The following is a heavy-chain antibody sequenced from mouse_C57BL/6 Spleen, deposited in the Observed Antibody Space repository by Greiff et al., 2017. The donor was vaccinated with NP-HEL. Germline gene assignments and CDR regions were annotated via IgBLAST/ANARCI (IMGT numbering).Heavy chain of an antibody. J-gene: IGHJ2*01. CDR2: IVPETGGT. Sequence: QVQLQQSGAELVRPGASVTLSCKASGYTFTDYEMHWVKQTPVHGLEWIGAIVPETGGTAYNQKFKGKAILTADKSSSTAYMELRSLTSEDAAVYYCTREGLETGLDDGGEGTTLTVYS. V-gene: IGHV1-15*01. CDR3: TREGLETGLDD. CDR1: GYTFTDYE. D-gene: IGHD4-1*01.